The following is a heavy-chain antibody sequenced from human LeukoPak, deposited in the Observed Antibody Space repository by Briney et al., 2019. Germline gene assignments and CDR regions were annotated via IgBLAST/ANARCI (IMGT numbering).Heavy chain of an antibody. CDR2: IYHSGSA. CDR3: ARGRRPMVRGVIWPVGFDP. J-gene: IGHJ5*02. D-gene: IGHD3-10*01. V-gene: IGHV4-30-2*01. CDR1: GGSISSGGYS. Sequence: PSETLSLTCAVSGGSISSGGYSWSWIRQPPGKGLEWIGYIYHSGSAYYNPSLKSRVTISVDTSKNQFSLKLSSVTAADTAVYYCARGRRPMVRGVIWPVGFDPWGQGTLVTVSS.